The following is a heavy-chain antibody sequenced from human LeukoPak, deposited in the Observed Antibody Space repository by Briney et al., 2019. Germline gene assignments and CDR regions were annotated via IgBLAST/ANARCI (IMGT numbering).Heavy chain of an antibody. J-gene: IGHJ4*02. CDR3: ARDGGAYFDY. Sequence: SETLSLTCTVSGGSISRGGYYWSWIRQHPGKGLEWIGYIYYSGSTFYNPSLKSRVTISVDTSKNQFSLKLSSVTAADTAVYYCARDGGAYFDYWGQGTLVTVSS. CDR2: IYYSGST. V-gene: IGHV4-31*03. CDR1: GGSISRGGYY. D-gene: IGHD1-26*01.